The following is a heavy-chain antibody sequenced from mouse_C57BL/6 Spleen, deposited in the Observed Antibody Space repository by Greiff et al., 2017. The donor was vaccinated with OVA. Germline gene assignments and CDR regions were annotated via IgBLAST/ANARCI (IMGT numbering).Heavy chain of an antibody. D-gene: IGHD2-12*01. Sequence: DVMLVESGGDLVKPGGSLKLSCAASGFTFSSYGMSWVRQTPDKRLEWVATISSGGSYPYYPDSVKGRFTISRDNAKNTLYLQMSSLKSEDTAMYYCAREVTIAMDYWGQGTSVTVSS. J-gene: IGHJ4*01. CDR2: ISSGGSYP. CDR3: AREVTIAMDY. CDR1: GFTFSSYG. V-gene: IGHV5-6*02.